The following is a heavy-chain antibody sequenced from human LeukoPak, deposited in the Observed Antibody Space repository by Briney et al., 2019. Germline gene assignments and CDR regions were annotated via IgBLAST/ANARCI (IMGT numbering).Heavy chain of an antibody. CDR3: ARVSVVTVIPDY. CDR1: GGTFSSYA. CDR2: IIPILGIA. V-gene: IGHV1-69*04. J-gene: IGHJ4*02. Sequence: ASVKVSCKASGGTFSSYAISWVRQAPGQGLEWMGRIIPILGIANYAQKFQGRVTITADKSTSTAYMELSSLRSEDTAVYYCARVSVVTVIPDYWGQGTLVTVSS. D-gene: IGHD2-21*02.